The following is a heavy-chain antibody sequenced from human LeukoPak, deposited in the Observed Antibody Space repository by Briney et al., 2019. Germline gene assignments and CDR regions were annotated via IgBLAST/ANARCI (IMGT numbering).Heavy chain of an antibody. V-gene: IGHV1-18*01. J-gene: IGHJ6*03. Sequence: ASMKVSCKASGYTFTNYGISWVRQAPGQGLEWMGWISAYNGNTNYAQKLQGRVTMTTDTSTSTAYMELRSLRSDDTAVYYCARGRPLRYYYYYYMDVWGKGTTVTVSS. CDR3: ARGRPLRYYYYYYMDV. CDR1: GYTFTNYG. CDR2: ISAYNGNT.